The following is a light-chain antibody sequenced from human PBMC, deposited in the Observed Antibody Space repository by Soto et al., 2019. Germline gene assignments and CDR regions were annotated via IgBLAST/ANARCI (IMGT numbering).Light chain of an antibody. CDR1: QSVSSSY. CDR2: GAS. V-gene: IGKV3-20*01. CDR3: QQYGSSPPVT. J-gene: IGKJ5*01. Sequence: ESVLTQSPGTLSLSPGERATLSCRASQSVSSSYLAWYQQKPGQAPRLLIYGASGRATGIPDRFSGSGSGTDFTLTINRLEPEYFAVYYCQQYGSSPPVTFGQGTRLEI.